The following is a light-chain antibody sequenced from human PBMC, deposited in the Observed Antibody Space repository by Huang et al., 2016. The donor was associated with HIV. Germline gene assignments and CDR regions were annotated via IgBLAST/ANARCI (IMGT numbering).Light chain of an antibody. CDR1: QSVRGD. CDR2: DAS. Sequence: EIVLTQFPATLSLSPGERATLSCRASQSVRGDLAWYQHKRGQAPRLVIHDASNRATDIPARFSGSGSGTDFTLTSSSLEPEDFAVYYCQQSSKSITFGQGTRLEIK. CDR3: QQSSKSIT. J-gene: IGKJ5*01. V-gene: IGKV3-11*01.